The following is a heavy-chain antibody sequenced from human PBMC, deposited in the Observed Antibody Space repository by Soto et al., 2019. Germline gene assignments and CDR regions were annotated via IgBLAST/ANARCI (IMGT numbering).Heavy chain of an antibody. CDR1: GFIFSGSG. V-gene: IGHV3-30*03. CDR2: VSNDGIRK. D-gene: IGHD3-22*01. Sequence: QVQLVESGGGVVQPGRSLRLTCAASGFIFSGSGMHWVRQAPGKGLEWVALVSNDGIRKYYGDSVKGRFTISRDNAENTLYLQMNSLRAEDTAVYYCARWVGGSMYDNSGKYDSWSQGTLVTVSS. J-gene: IGHJ5*01. CDR3: ARWVGGSMYDNSGKYDS.